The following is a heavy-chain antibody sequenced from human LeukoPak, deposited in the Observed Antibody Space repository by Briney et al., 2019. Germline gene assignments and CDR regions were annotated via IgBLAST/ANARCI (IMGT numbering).Heavy chain of an antibody. CDR2: ISHRGGT. CDR1: GDSISSGTYS. CDR3: ASAGSGSYSGNFDY. Sequence: SSETLSLTCAVSGDSISSGTYSCTWIRQPPGKGLEWIGFISHRGGTYYNPSLKSRVTISVDTSKNQFTLKLSSVTAADTAVYYCASAGSGSYSGNFDYWGQGTLATVSS. V-gene: IGHV4-30-2*01. D-gene: IGHD1-26*01. J-gene: IGHJ4*02.